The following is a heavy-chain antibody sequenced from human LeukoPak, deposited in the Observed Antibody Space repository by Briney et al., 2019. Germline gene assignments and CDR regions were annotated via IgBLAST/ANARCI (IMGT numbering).Heavy chain of an antibody. V-gene: IGHV6-1*01. J-gene: IGHJ2*01. Sequence: SQTLSLTCAISGDRFSSNIGAWNCIRQSPSRGFECLGRSYYRSSWYHDYAVSVKSRITINPDSSRNQFSLQLNTVSPEVTAVYYCARESIQLWLHWYFDLWGRGTLVTVSS. CDR3: ARESIQLWLHWYFDL. CDR1: GDRFSSNIGA. CDR2: SYYRSSWYH. D-gene: IGHD5-18*01.